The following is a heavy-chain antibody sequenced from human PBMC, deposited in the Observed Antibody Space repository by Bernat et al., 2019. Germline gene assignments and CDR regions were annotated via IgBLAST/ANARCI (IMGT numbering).Heavy chain of an antibody. V-gene: IGHV1-2*04. D-gene: IGHD1-7*01. CDR3: ARELHGTTEAFDI. Sequence: QVQLVQSGAEVKKPGVSVKVSCKASGYTFTGYYMHWVRQAPGQGLEWMGWINPDSGGTNYAQKFQGWVTMTRDTSISTAYMELSKLRSDDTAVYYCARELHGTTEAFDIWGQGTMVTVSS. CDR1: GYTFTGYY. J-gene: IGHJ3*02. CDR2: INPDSGGT.